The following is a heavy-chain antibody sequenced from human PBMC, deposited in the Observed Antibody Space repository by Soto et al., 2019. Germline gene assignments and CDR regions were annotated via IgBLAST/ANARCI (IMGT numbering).Heavy chain of an antibody. J-gene: IGHJ5*02. CDR2: IYYSGST. D-gene: IGHD6-13*01. CDR3: ARCIAAAHNWFDP. V-gene: IGHV4-31*03. CDR1: GGSISSGGYY. Sequence: QVQLQESGPGLVKPSQTLSLTCTVSGGSISSGGYYWSWIRQHPGKGLEWIGYIYYSGSTYHNPSLKSRVTISVDTSKNQFSLKLSSVTAADTAVYYCARCIAAAHNWFDPWGQGTLVTVSS.